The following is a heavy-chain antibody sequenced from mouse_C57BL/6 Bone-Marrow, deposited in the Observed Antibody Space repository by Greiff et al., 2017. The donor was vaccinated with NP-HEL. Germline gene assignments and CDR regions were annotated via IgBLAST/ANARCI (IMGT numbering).Heavy chain of an antibody. CDR3: ARSPHYYGEDWYFDV. V-gene: IGHV1-7*01. J-gene: IGHJ1*03. CDR2: INPSSGYT. D-gene: IGHD1-2*01. CDR1: GYTFTSYW. Sequence: QVQLQQSGAELAKPGASVKLSCKASGYTFTSYWMHWVKQRPGQGLEWIGYINPSSGYTKYNQKFKDQATLTADKSSSTAYMQLSSLTYEDSAVYYCARSPHYYGEDWYFDVWGTGTTVTVSA.